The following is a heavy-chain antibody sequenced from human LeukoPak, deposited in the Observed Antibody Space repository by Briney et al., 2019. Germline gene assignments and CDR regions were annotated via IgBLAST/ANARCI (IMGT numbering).Heavy chain of an antibody. CDR2: MYSGGNT. V-gene: IGHV3-53*05. D-gene: IGHD3-22*01. CDR1: GFTVSSNY. CDR3: ARDGYDSSGYLDY. Sequence: PGGSLRLSCAASGFTVSSNYMSWVRQAPGKGLEWVSVMYSGGNTYYADSVKGRFTISRDNSKNTLYLQMNSLRAEDTAVYYCARDGYDSSGYLDYWGQGTLVTVSS. J-gene: IGHJ4*02.